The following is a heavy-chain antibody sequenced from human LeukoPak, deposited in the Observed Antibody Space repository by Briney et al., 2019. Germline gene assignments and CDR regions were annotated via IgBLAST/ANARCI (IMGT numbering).Heavy chain of an antibody. Sequence: PGGSLRLSCAASGFTFSSYGMSWVRQAPGKGLEWVSAISGSGGSTYYADSVKGRFTISRDNSKNTLYLQMNSLRAEDTAVYYCAKFAYYYDSSGSDPWGQGTLVTVSS. CDR2: ISGSGGST. CDR1: GFTFSSYG. D-gene: IGHD3-22*01. CDR3: AKFAYYYDSSGSDP. J-gene: IGHJ5*02. V-gene: IGHV3-23*01.